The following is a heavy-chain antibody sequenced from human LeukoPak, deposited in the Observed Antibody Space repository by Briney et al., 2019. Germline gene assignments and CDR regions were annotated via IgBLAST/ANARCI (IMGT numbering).Heavy chain of an antibody. CDR3: ARAPGYSSA. V-gene: IGHV3-11*06. J-gene: IGHJ5*02. CDR2: ISSSDYT. Sequence: GGSLRLSCVASGFTFSDYYMSWMRQAPGKGLEWVSYISSSDYTNYADSVRGRFTTSRDNAKNSLYLQMNSLRAEDTAFYYCARAPGYSSAWGQGTLVTVSS. CDR1: GFTFSDYY. D-gene: IGHD6-25*01.